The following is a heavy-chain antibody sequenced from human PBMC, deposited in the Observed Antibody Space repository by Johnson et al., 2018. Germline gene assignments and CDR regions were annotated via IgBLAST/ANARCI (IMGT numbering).Heavy chain of an antibody. Sequence: EVQLVESGGGLVQXGGSXRLXCAASGFTFSSYAMSWVRQAPGQGLEWVPAIRGSGGSTYYADSVKGRFTISRDNSTNTLYLQRNSLRAEDTAVYYCAKDLYYYDSSHDAFDSWGQGTMVTVSS. J-gene: IGHJ3*02. V-gene: IGHV3-23*04. CDR3: AKDLYYYDSSHDAFDS. CDR2: IRGSGGST. CDR1: GFTFSSYA. D-gene: IGHD3-22*01.